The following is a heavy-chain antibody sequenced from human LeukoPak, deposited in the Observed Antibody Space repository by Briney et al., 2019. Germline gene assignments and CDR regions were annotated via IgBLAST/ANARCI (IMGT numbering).Heavy chain of an antibody. CDR3: ARDIAAAGLFFDY. V-gene: IGHV3-7*01. CDR1: GFTFSSYW. CDR2: MKYDGSEK. J-gene: IGHJ4*02. Sequence: GGSLRLACAASGFTFSSYWMGWVRQAPGKGLEWVANMKYDGSEKDYVDSVKGRFTISRDNAKNSLYLQMNSLRAEDTAVYCCARDIAAAGLFFDYWGQGTLVTVSS. D-gene: IGHD6-13*01.